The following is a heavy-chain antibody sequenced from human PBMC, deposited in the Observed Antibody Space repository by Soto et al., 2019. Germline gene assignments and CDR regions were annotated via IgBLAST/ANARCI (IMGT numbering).Heavy chain of an antibody. J-gene: IGHJ5*02. CDR1: GDSVTSHY. CDR2: MLYTGFS. CDR3: ARQAAAPGIDLWFDP. Sequence: SETLSLTCSFSGDSVTSHYFTWIRQSPEKGLEWIGYMLYTGFSYYNPSLKSRLTISVDKSKNQFSLQLDSVTAADTAVYYCARQAAAPGIDLWFDPWGQGTLVTVSS. V-gene: IGHV4-59*04. D-gene: IGHD6-13*01.